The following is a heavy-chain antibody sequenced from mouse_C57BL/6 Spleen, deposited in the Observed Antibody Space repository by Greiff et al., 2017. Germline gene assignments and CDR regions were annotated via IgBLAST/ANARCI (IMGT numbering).Heavy chain of an antibody. Sequence: QVQLKQSGAELVKPGASVKISCKASGYAFSSYWMNWVKQRPGKGLEWIGQIYPGDGDTNYNGKFKGKATLTADKSSRTAYMQLSSLTSEDSAVXFCARYDYDGTGYYAMDYWGQGTSVTVSS. D-gene: IGHD2-4*01. CDR3: ARYDYDGTGYYAMDY. CDR2: IYPGDGDT. V-gene: IGHV1-80*01. J-gene: IGHJ4*01. CDR1: GYAFSSYW.